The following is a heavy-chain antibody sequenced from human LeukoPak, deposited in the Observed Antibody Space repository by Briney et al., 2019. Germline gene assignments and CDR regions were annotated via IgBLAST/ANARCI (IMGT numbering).Heavy chain of an antibody. CDR3: ARQPSSSSGEGFDY. D-gene: IGHD6-6*01. CDR1: GYSFTSYW. J-gene: IGHJ4*02. CDR2: IYPGDSDT. Sequence: GESLKISCQGSGYSFTSYWIGWVRQMPGKGLEWMGIIYPGDSDTRYTPPFPGQVTISADKSISTAYLQWSSLKASDTAMYYCARQPSSSSGEGFDYWGQGTLVTVSS. V-gene: IGHV5-51*01.